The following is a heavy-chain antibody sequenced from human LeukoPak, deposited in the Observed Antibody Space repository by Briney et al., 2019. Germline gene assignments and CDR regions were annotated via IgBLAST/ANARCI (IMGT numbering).Heavy chain of an antibody. J-gene: IGHJ4*02. V-gene: IGHV3-74*01. CDR1: GFNFSTYW. CDR2: INTDGTST. CDR3: ARGGPRRGAYFDY. Sequence: PGGSLRLSCEASGFNFSTYWMNWVRQAPGKGLVRVSRINTDGTSTSYADSVKGRFTISRDNAKNTLYLQMNSLRAEDTAVYYCARGGPRRGAYFDYWGQGTLVTVSS.